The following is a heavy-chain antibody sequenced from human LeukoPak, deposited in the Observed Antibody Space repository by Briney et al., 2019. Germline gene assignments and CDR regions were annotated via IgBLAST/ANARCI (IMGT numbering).Heavy chain of an antibody. Sequence: SSETLSLTCTVSGGSISSYYWSWIRQPAGKGLEWIGRIYTSGSTNYNPSLKSRVTMSVDTSKNQFSLKLSSVTAADTAVCYCARLDCSGGSCYLDYWGQGTLVTVSS. V-gene: IGHV4-4*07. D-gene: IGHD2-15*01. CDR1: GGSISSYY. J-gene: IGHJ4*02. CDR2: IYTSGST. CDR3: ARLDCSGGSCYLDY.